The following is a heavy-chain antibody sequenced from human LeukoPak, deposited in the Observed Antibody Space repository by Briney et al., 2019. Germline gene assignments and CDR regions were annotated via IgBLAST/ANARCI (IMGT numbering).Heavy chain of an antibody. V-gene: IGHV1-24*01. Sequence: ASVKVSCKVSGNTLSELSMHWLRQAPGKGLEWMGGFDPEDGETIYAQKFQGRVTMTEDTSTDTAYMELSSLRSEDTAVYYCATDLSDYVWGSFRYTFFSWGQGTLVTVSS. D-gene: IGHD3-16*02. CDR1: GNTLSELS. CDR2: FDPEDGET. CDR3: ATDLSDYVWGSFRYTFFS. J-gene: IGHJ4*02.